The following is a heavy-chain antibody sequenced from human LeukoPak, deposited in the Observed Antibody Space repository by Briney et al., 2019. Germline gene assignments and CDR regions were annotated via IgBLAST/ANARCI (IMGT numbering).Heavy chain of an antibody. CDR1: GVAISSSTYC. CDR3: NHEDYESSGRYFVF. Sequence: PSETLSLTCTVSGVAISSSTYCWGWIRHPRRKWLEWVGGIIVSGKTTYNPSLKSSVTMYIDMWKNYLSLKPMSVTAADTSVYVCNHEDYESSGRYFVFWGQGMLVAASS. V-gene: IGHV4-39*01. J-gene: IGHJ4*02. D-gene: IGHD3-22*01. CDR2: IIVSGKT.